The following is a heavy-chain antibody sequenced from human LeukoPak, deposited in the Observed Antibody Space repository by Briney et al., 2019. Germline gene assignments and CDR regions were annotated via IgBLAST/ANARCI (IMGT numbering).Heavy chain of an antibody. V-gene: IGHV1-69*04. CDR2: IIPIFGIA. CDR3: ARDFRSSGWYPGGDDYYYGMDV. CDR1: GGTFSSYA. J-gene: IGHJ6*02. Sequence: VASVKVPCKASGGTFSSYAISWVRQAPGQGLEWMGRIIPIFGIANYAQKFQGRVTITADKSTSTAYMELSSLRSEDTAVYYCARDFRSSGWYPGGDDYYYGMDVWGQGTTVTVSS. D-gene: IGHD6-19*01.